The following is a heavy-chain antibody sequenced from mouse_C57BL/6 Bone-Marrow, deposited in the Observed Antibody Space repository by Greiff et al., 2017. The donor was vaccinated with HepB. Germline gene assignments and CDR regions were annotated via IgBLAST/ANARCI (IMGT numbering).Heavy chain of an antibody. Sequence: QVQLKQSGSELRSPGSSVKLSCKDFDSEVFPIAYMSWVRQKPGHGFEWIGGILPSIGRTIYGEKFEDKATLDADTLSNTAYLELNSLTSEDSAIYYCARGRAYYSNYGSWFAYWGQGTLVTVSA. CDR1: DSEVFPIAY. CDR2: ILPSIGRT. CDR3: ARGRAYYSNYGSWFAY. D-gene: IGHD2-5*01. V-gene: IGHV15-2*01. J-gene: IGHJ3*01.